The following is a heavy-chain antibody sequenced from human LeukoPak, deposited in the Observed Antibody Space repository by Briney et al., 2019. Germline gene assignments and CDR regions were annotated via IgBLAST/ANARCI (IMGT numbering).Heavy chain of an antibody. Sequence: EASVKVSCKASGGTFSSYAISWVRQAPGQGLEWMGRIIPILGIANYAQKFQGRVTITADKSTSTAYMELSSLRSEDTAVYYCASTYYYDSSGSAFDYWGRGTLVTVSS. V-gene: IGHV1-69*04. J-gene: IGHJ4*02. CDR1: GGTFSSYA. CDR3: ASTYYYDSSGSAFDY. CDR2: IIPILGIA. D-gene: IGHD3-22*01.